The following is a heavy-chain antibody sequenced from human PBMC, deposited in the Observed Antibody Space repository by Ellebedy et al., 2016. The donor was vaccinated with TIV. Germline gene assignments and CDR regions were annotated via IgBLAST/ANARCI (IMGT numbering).Heavy chain of an antibody. CDR1: GGSLTNHF. J-gene: IGHJ4*02. V-gene: IGHV4-59*11. CDR2: IYYSGTT. Sequence: MPSETLSLTCTVSGGSLTNHFWGWIRQPPGKGLEWIGYIYYSGTTNYNPSLKSRVTISVDTSKNQFSLKLRSVTAADTAVYYCASSASLSISQGIDYWGQGTLVTVSS. D-gene: IGHD2-2*01. CDR3: ASSASLSISQGIDY.